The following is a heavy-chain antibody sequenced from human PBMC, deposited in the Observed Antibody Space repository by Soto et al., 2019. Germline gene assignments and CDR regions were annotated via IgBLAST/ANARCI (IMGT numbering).Heavy chain of an antibody. V-gene: IGHV3-23*01. CDR3: ARLVTD. Sequence: EVQLLDSGGALVQPGGSLRLSCATSGFTFRNHAMSWVRQAPGKGLEWVSTFTTSGDFTYYADSVKGRFTISRDNSKSTLYLQMNSLRVEDTAVYYCARLVTDWGQGTLVTVSS. J-gene: IGHJ4*02. CDR2: FTTSGDFT. D-gene: IGHD4-4*01. CDR1: GFTFRNHA.